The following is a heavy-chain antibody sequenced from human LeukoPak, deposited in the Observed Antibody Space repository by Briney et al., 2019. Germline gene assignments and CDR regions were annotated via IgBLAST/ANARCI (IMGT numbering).Heavy chain of an antibody. V-gene: IGHV3-30*18. CDR2: ISDDGRNK. J-gene: IGHJ4*02. Sequence: TGTSLRLSCAASGFTFNNFGMHWVRQAPGKGLEWVAVISDDGRNKNYADSVKGRFTISRDSSNNTLNLQMNSLRAEDTGVYYCAKDRETTASGTFDYWGQGTLVTVSS. CDR1: GFTFNNFG. D-gene: IGHD6-13*01. CDR3: AKDRETTASGTFDY.